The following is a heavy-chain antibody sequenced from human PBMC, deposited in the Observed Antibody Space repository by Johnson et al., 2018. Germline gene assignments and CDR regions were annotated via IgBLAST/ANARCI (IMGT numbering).Heavy chain of an antibody. CDR3: VRDLRQLDLYGMDV. V-gene: IGHV3-33*01. Sequence: VQLLESGGGVVQPGRSLRLPCAASGFSFSNFDIWCVRQTPGTGLEWGTVMWFDGRYKDYADSVKGRFSISRDNSKVPRYLQMNSRRADDTAVYYCVRDLRQLDLYGMDVWGQGTTVTVSS. CDR1: GFSFSNFD. D-gene: IGHD1-1*01. J-gene: IGHJ6*02. CDR2: MWFDGRYK.